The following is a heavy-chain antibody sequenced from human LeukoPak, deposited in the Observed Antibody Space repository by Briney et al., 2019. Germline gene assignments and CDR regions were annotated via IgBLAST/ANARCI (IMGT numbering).Heavy chain of an antibody. J-gene: IGHJ6*02. CDR3: VCDILFGVDYSMDD. CDR1: GFTFNNHW. Sequence: PGGSLRLSCAASGFTFNNHWMPWVRQGPGKGLVWVARIKRDGSNKNYVDSVRGRFTISRDNAKDTLYLQMNNLRAEDTAVYYCVCDILFGVDYSMDDWGQGATVTVSS. V-gene: IGHV3-74*01. CDR2: IKRDGSNK. D-gene: IGHD3-10*02.